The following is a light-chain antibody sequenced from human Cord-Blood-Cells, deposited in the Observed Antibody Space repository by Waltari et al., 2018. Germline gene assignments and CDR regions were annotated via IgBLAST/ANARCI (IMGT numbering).Light chain of an antibody. CDR2: DVS. CDR1: SRDVGGYNS. CDR3: CSYAGSYTYV. V-gene: IGLV2-11*01. Sequence: QSALTQPRSVSGSPGPSVTIPCTGTSRDVGGYNSVSWYQQHPGKAPKLMIYDVSKRPSGVPDRFSGSKSGNTASLTISGLQAEDEADYYCCSYAGSYTYVFGTGTKVTVL. J-gene: IGLJ1*01.